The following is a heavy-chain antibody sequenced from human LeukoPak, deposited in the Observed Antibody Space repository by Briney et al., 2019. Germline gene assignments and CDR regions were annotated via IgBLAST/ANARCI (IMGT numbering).Heavy chain of an antibody. CDR2: INYSGTT. CDR3: ARLRGGVQLWGD. Sequence: SETLSLTCTVSSGSFSSSSYFCGWIRQPPGMGLEWIATINYSGTTYYNPSLKSRGTTSVDTSRNQFSLKLNSVTAADTAVYYCARLRGGVQLWGDWGQGALVTVSS. D-gene: IGHD1-1*01. J-gene: IGHJ4*01. V-gene: IGHV4-39*01. CDR1: SGSFSSSSYF.